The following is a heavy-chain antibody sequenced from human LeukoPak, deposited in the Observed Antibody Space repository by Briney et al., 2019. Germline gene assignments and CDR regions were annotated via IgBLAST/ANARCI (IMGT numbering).Heavy chain of an antibody. V-gene: IGHV3-74*01. D-gene: IGHD6-13*01. J-gene: IGHJ4*02. CDR3: ARDLRAAADRGYFDY. CDR2: INDDGSGT. Sequence: GGSLRLSCAASGLSFSGYWLHWVRQAPGKGLVWVSRINDDGSGTSYADSVKGRFTISRDNSKNTLYLQMNSLRAEDTAVYYCARDLRAAADRGYFDYWGQGTLVTVSS. CDR1: GLSFSGYW.